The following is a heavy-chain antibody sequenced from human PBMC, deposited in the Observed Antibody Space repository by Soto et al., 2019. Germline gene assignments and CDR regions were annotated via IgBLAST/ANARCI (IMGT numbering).Heavy chain of an antibody. D-gene: IGHD3-10*01. CDR2: IIPIFGTA. J-gene: IGHJ4*02. CDR3: AIEYYYGSGSYPRIDY. Sequence: QVQLVQSGAEVKKPGSSVKVSCKASGGTFSSYAISWVRQAPGQGLEWMGGIIPIFGTANYAQKFQGRVTINADESTSTAYMELSSLRSEDTAVYYCAIEYYYGSGSYPRIDYWGQGTLVTVSS. CDR1: GGTFSSYA. V-gene: IGHV1-69*01.